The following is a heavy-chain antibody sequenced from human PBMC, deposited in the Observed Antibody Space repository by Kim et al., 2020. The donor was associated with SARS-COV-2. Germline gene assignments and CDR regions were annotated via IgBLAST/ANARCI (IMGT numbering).Heavy chain of an antibody. D-gene: IGHD6-13*01. V-gene: IGHV3-48*03. CDR3: ARGIAGF. J-gene: IGHJ3*01. CDR2: SGSTI. Sequence: SGSTIYYADSVKGRFTISRDNAKNSLYLQMNSLRAENTAVYYCARGIAGFWGQGTMVTVSS.